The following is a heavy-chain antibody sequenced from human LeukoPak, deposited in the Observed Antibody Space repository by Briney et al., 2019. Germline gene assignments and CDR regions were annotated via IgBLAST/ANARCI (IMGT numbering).Heavy chain of an antibody. CDR1: GYTLTELS. CDR2: FDPEDGET. CDR3: ATSLRYYYDSSDIGV. J-gene: IGHJ6*02. V-gene: IGHV1-24*01. D-gene: IGHD3-22*01. Sequence: ASVKVSCKVSGYTLTELSMHWVRQAPGKGLEWMGGFDPEDGETIYAQKFQGRVTMTEDTSTDTAYMELSSLRSEDTAVYYCATSLRYYYDSSDIGVWGQGTTVTVSS.